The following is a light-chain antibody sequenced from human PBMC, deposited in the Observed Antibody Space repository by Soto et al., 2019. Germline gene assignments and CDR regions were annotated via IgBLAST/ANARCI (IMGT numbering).Light chain of an antibody. J-gene: IGLJ3*02. CDR3: TSYAGSNIWV. CDR1: SSDVGAYKY. V-gene: IGLV2-8*01. CDR2: EVS. Sequence: QSALTQPPSASGSPGQSVTISCTGTSSDVGAYKYVSWYQQYPGKAPKLMIYEVSRRPSGVPDRFSGSKSGNTASLTVSGHQAEDEADYYCTSYAGSNIWVFGGGTKLTVL.